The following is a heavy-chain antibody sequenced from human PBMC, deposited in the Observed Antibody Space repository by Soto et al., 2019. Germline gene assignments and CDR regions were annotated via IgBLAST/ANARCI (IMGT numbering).Heavy chain of an antibody. J-gene: IGHJ4*02. CDR2: ISSSTSHT. D-gene: IGHD6-13*01. CDR3: ARGRGAAADYFDF. V-gene: IGHV3-11*05. Sequence: QVQLVESGGGLVKPGGSLRLSCAVSGFTFSDYYMTWIRQAPGTGLEWVSYISSSTSHTNYADSVKGGFTISRDNAKNSLFLQLNSLRAEDTAMYYCARGRGAAADYFDFWGQGTLVTVSS. CDR1: GFTFSDYY.